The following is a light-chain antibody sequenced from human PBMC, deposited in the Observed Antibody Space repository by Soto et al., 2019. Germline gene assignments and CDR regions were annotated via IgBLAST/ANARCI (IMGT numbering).Light chain of an antibody. V-gene: IGLV2-8*01. CDR3: SSYAGSNNDV. CDR2: DVN. Sequence: QSVLTQPPSASGSRGQSVTISCTGTSSDVGAYHYVSWYQHHPGKAPKVVIYDVNRRPSGVPNRFSGSKSGNTASLTVSGLQAEDEADYYCSSYAGSNNDVFGTGTKLTVL. CDR1: SSDVGAYHY. J-gene: IGLJ1*01.